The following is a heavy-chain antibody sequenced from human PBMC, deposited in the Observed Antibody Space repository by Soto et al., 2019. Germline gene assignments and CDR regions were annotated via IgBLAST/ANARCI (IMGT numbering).Heavy chain of an antibody. D-gene: IGHD3-3*01. V-gene: IGHV4-59*08. CDR2: IYYSGST. Sequence: QVQLQESGPGLVKPSETLSLTCSVSGGSIGSYYWSWIRQPPGKGLEWIGYIYYSGSTNYNPSLKRRVTISVHTSKNQFSLKLSAVTAADTAVYYCARGGWRQIDYWGQGTLVTVSS. J-gene: IGHJ4*02. CDR1: GGSIGSYY. CDR3: ARGGWRQIDY.